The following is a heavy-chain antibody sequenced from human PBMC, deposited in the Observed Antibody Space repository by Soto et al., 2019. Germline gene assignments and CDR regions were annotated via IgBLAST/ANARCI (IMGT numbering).Heavy chain of an antibody. CDR2: IYYSGST. V-gene: IGHV4-59*08. CDR3: ARFTYGSGRSYYFDY. D-gene: IGHD3-10*01. CDR1: GGSISSYY. J-gene: IGHJ4*02. Sequence: PSETLSLTCTVSGGSISSYYWSWIRQPPGKGLEWIGYIYYSGSTNYNPSLRSRVTISVDTSKNQFSLKLSSVTAADTAVYYCARFTYGSGRSYYFDYWGQGTLVTVSS.